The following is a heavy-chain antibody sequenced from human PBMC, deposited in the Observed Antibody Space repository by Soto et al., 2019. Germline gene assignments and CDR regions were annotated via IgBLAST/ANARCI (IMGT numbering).Heavy chain of an antibody. CDR2: IYPGDSDT. D-gene: IGHD2-2*03. J-gene: IGHJ5*02. Sequence: HGESLKISCKGSGYSFTSYWIGWVRQMPGKGLEWMGIIYPGDSDTRYSPSFQGQVTISADKSISTAYLQWSSLKASDTAMYYCARRGYCSSTSCYNWFDPWGQGTLVTVSS. CDR1: GYSFTSYW. CDR3: ARRGYCSSTSCYNWFDP. V-gene: IGHV5-51*01.